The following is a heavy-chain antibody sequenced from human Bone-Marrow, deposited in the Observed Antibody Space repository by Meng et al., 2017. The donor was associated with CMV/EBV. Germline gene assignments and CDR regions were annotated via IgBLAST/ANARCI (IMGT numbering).Heavy chain of an antibody. J-gene: IGHJ4*02. CDR2: IYSGGST. CDR1: GFTVSSNY. V-gene: IGHV3-53*01. D-gene: IGHD3-3*01. Sequence: GESLKISCAASGFTVSSNYMSWVRQAPGKGLEWVSVIYSGGSTYYADSVKGRFTISRDNSKNTLYLQMNSLRAEDTAVYYCTTEGDDFWSGFHTNFDYWGQGTLVTVSS. CDR3: TTEGDDFWSGFHTNFDY.